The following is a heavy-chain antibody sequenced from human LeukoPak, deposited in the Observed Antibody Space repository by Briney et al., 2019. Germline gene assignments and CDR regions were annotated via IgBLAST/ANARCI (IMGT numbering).Heavy chain of an antibody. D-gene: IGHD3-10*01. V-gene: IGHV3-23*01. J-gene: IGHJ6*03. CDR2: ISGSGGST. CDR1: GFSFSSYG. CDR3: AKGTMVRGVIIGIMDV. Sequence: GGSLRLSCEASGFSFSSYGMSWVRQAPGKGLEWVSAISGSGGSTYYADSVKGRFTISRDNSKNTLYLQMNSLRAEDTAVYYCAKGTMVRGVIIGIMDVWGKGTTVTISS.